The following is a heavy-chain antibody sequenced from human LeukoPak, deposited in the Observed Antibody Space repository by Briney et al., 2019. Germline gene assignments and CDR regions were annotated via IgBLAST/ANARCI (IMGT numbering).Heavy chain of an antibody. CDR3: ARAYYHGSGSHPYYFDY. J-gene: IGHJ4*02. Sequence: SETLSLTCTVSGYSISSGYYWGWIRQPPGKGLEWIGSIYHSGGTYYNPSLKSRVTISVDTSKNQFSLKLSSVTAADTAVYYCARAYYHGSGSHPYYFDYWGQGTLVTVSS. CDR1: GYSISSGYY. CDR2: IYHSGGT. D-gene: IGHD3-10*01. V-gene: IGHV4-38-2*02.